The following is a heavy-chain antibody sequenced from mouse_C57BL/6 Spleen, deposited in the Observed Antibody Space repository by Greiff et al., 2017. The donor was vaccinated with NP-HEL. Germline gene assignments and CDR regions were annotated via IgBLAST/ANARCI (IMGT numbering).Heavy chain of an antibody. CDR1: GFSFNTYA. D-gene: IGHD1-1*01. J-gene: IGHJ4*01. V-gene: IGHV10-1*01. Sequence: EVQLVESGGGLVQPKGSLKLSCAASGFSFNTYAMNWVRQAPGKGLEWVARIRSKSNNYATYYADSVKDRFTISRDDSESMLYLQMNNLKTEDTAMYYCVRHEKLRGAMDYWGQGTSVTVSS. CDR2: IRSKSNNYAT. CDR3: VRHEKLRGAMDY.